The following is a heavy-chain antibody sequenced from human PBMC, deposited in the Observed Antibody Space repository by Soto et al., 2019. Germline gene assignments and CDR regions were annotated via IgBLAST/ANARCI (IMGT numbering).Heavy chain of an antibody. Sequence: EVQLVESGGGLVQPGGSLRLSCAASGFTSSSYWMGWVRKAPGKGLEWVASIKEDGSEKYYVDSVKGRFTISRDSAKNSLYLQMNSLRAEDTAVYYCTKNEIWGQGTLVTVSS. V-gene: IGHV3-7*01. J-gene: IGHJ4*02. CDR1: GFTSSSYW. CDR3: TKNEI. CDR2: IKEDGSEK.